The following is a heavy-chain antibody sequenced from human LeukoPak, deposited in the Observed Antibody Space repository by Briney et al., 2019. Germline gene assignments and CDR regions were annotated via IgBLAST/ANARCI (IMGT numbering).Heavy chain of an antibody. CDR2: ISSSGSTI. CDR1: GFTFSSYE. D-gene: IGHD1-14*01. Sequence: GGSLRLSCAASGFTFSSYEMNWVRQAPGKGLEWVSYISSSGSTIYYADSVKGRFTISRDNAKNSLYLQMYSLRAEDTAVYYCARTGDYYYYYGMDVWGQGTTVTVSS. J-gene: IGHJ6*02. V-gene: IGHV3-48*03. CDR3: ARTGDYYYYYGMDV.